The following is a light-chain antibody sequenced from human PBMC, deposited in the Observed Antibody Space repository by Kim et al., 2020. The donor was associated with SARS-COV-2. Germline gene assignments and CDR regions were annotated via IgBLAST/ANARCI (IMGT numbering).Light chain of an antibody. V-gene: IGLV3-21*04. CDR3: QAWCSSNVV. J-gene: IGLJ2*01. CDR1: NIGSKS. CDR2: YDR. Sequence: SYELTQPPSVSVAPGKTARINCGGKNIGSKSVHGYQQNPVQAPVLDIYYDRYRPSGTPDRFPFSKSGNKATLTIPVVVPVDQADDYCQAWCSSNVVF.